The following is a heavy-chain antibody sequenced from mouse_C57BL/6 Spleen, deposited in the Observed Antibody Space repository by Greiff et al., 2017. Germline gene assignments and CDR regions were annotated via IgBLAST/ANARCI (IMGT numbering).Heavy chain of an antibody. CDR2: LDPEDGET. CDR1: GFNIKDYY. Sequence: VQLQQPGAELVKPGASVKLSCTASGFNIKDYYMHWVKQRTEQGLEWIGRLDPEDGETKYAPKFQGKATITADTSSNTAYLQLSSLTSEDTAVYYCARRGSYDYWYVDVWGTGTTVTVSS. D-gene: IGHD1-1*01. J-gene: IGHJ1*03. CDR3: ARRGSYDYWYVDV. V-gene: IGHV14-2*01.